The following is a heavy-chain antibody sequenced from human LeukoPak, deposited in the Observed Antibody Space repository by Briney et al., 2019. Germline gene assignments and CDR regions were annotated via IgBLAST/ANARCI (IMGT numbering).Heavy chain of an antibody. CDR1: GFTFDDYA. CDR2: ISWNSGRI. CDR3: AKDRATTLAYGMDV. Sequence: GGSLRLSCAASGFTFDDYAMHWVRQAPGKGLEWVSGISWNSGRIDYADSVKGRFTISRDNSENSLYLQMNSLRAEDTALYYCAKDRATTLAYGMDVWGQGTTVTVSS. V-gene: IGHV3-9*01. J-gene: IGHJ6*02. D-gene: IGHD1-7*01.